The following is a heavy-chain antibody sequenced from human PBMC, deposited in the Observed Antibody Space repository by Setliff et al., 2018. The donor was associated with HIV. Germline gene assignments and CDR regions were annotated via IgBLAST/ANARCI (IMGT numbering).Heavy chain of an antibody. V-gene: IGHV1-46*02. CDR2: INPSGGST. J-gene: IGHJ5*02. CDR1: GYSFNSYG. Sequence: GASVKVSCKASGYSFNSYGISWVRQAPGQGLEWMGIINPSGGSTSYAQKFQGGVTMTRDTSTSTVYMELSSLRSEDTAVYYCAREGNSSPADPWGQGMLVTVSS. CDR3: AREGNSSPADP. D-gene: IGHD6-13*01.